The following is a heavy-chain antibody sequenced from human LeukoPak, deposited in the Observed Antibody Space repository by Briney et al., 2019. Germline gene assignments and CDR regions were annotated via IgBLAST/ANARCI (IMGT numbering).Heavy chain of an antibody. V-gene: IGHV4-4*02. CDR1: GGSISSSNW. Sequence: SETLSLTCAVSGGSISSSNWWSWVRQPPGKGLEWIGEIYHSGSTNYNPSLKSRDTISVDKSKNQFSLKLSSVTAADTAVYYCARAYGSGRKSNYYGMDVWGQGTTVTVSS. D-gene: IGHD3-10*01. CDR2: IYHSGST. CDR3: ARAYGSGRKSNYYGMDV. J-gene: IGHJ6*02.